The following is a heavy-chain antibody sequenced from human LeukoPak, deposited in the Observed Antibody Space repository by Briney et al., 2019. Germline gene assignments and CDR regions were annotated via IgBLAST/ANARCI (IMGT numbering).Heavy chain of an antibody. D-gene: IGHD1-1*01. J-gene: IGHJ4*02. CDR1: GFTFSSYE. Sequence: GGSLRLSCAASGFTFSSYEMNWVRQAPGKGLEWVSYISSSGSTIYYADSVKGRFTISRDNAKNSLYLQMNSLRAEDTAVYYCARWGRTALFDYWGQGTLVTVSS. CDR3: ARWGRTALFDY. V-gene: IGHV3-48*03. CDR2: ISSSGSTI.